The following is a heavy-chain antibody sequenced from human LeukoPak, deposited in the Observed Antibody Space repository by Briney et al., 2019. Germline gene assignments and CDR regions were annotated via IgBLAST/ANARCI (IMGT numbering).Heavy chain of an antibody. CDR3: ARALKAPTGDFGLLFDY. J-gene: IGHJ4*02. CDR1: GGTSSSYP. CDR2: IIPIFGTA. Sequence: GSSVKVSCKASGGTSSSYPITWVRQAPGQGLEWMGGIIPIFGTANYAQKFQGRVTIIADESTSTAYMELSSLRSEDTAVYYCARALKAPTGDFGLLFDYLGQGTLVTVSS. V-gene: IGHV1-69*01. D-gene: IGHD7-27*01.